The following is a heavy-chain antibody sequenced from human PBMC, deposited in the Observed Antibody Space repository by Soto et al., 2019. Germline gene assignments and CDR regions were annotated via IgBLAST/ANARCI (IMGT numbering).Heavy chain of an antibody. J-gene: IGHJ3*02. D-gene: IGHD3-10*01. Sequence: GESLKISCKGSGYSFTSYWIGWVRQMPGKGLEWMGIIYPGDSDTRYSPSFQGQVTISADKSISTAYLQWSSLKASDTAMYYCARQSSRIPPPYGSGSGVVGIWGQGTMVTVSS. V-gene: IGHV5-51*01. CDR2: IYPGDSDT. CDR1: GYSFTSYW. CDR3: ARQSSRIPPPYGSGSGVVGI.